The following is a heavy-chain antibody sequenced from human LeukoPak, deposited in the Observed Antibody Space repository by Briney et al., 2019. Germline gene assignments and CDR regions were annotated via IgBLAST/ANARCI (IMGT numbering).Heavy chain of an antibody. D-gene: IGHD2-21*02. Sequence: GRSLRLSCAASGFTFSSYGMHWVRQAPGKGLEWVAVISYDGSNKYYADSVKGRFTISRDNSKNTLYLQMNSLRAEDTAVYYCAKKYCGGDCYLDGFDYRGQGTLVTVSS. CDR1: GFTFSSYG. V-gene: IGHV3-30*18. J-gene: IGHJ4*02. CDR2: ISYDGSNK. CDR3: AKKYCGGDCYLDGFDY.